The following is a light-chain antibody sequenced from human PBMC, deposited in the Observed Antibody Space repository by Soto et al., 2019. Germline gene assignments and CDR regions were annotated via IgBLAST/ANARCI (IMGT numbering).Light chain of an antibody. CDR3: SSYSISTAYL. Sequence: QSVLTQPASVSGSPGQPINVSCTGTSIDVGGYDYVSWYQLHPGKAPTLMVFEVSNRPSGVSYRFSGSKSGNTASLTISGLQAEDEADYFCSSYSISTAYLFGNGTKVTVL. J-gene: IGLJ1*01. V-gene: IGLV2-14*01. CDR2: EVS. CDR1: SIDVGGYDY.